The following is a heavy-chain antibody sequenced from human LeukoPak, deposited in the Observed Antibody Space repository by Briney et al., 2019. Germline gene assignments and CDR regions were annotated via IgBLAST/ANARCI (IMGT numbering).Heavy chain of an antibody. D-gene: IGHD3-22*01. J-gene: IGHJ4*02. Sequence: SVKVSCKASGYTFTGYYMHGVRPAPGQGLDWMGWINPNSGGTNYAQKFQGRVTMTRDTSISTAYMELSRLRADDTAVYYCARELNYDSSGYYFDYWGQGTLVTVSS. CDR1: GYTFTGYY. CDR2: INPNSGGT. CDR3: ARELNYDSSGYYFDY. V-gene: IGHV1-2*02.